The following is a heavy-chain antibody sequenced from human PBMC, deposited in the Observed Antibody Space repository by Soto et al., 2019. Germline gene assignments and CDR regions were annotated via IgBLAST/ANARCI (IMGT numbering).Heavy chain of an antibody. J-gene: IGHJ4*02. CDR2: ISHTGTT. Sequence: SETLSLTCAVSGYSISSGYHWAWVRQPPGKGLEWIATISHTGTTYYSLSLKSRATISIDTSKNQFSLKLSSVTAADTAVHYCARDAGFGAFVFWGQGTLVTVSS. CDR1: GYSISSGYH. D-gene: IGHD3-10*01. CDR3: ARDAGFGAFVF. V-gene: IGHV4-38-2*02.